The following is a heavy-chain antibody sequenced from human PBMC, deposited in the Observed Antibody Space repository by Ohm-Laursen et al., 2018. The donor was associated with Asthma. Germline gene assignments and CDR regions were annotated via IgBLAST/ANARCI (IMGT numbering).Heavy chain of an antibody. CDR3: ARAQKTDTSGYFLFDP. J-gene: IGHJ5*02. V-gene: IGHV4-59*01. D-gene: IGHD3-22*01. Sequence: SQTLSLTCTVSGGSISSYYWSWIRQPPGKGLEWIGYIYYTGSTNYNPSLKSRVTMSVDTSKNQFSLKLTSVTAADTAVYYCARAQKTDTSGYFLFDPWGQGTLVTVSS. CDR1: GGSISSYY. CDR2: IYYTGST.